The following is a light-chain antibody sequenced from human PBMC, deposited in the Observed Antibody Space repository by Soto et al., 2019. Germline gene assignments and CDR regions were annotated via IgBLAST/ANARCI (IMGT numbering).Light chain of an antibody. J-gene: IGKJ4*01. CDR1: QSVSYN. Sequence: EIVMTQSPATVSVSPGETATLSCRASQSVSYNLAWYQQKPGQGLRLLIYGAFTRATGIPARFSGSGSGTEFTLTISSLQSEDFAVYYCQQDNNWPPLTFGGGTKVEIK. V-gene: IGKV3-15*01. CDR2: GAF. CDR3: QQDNNWPPLT.